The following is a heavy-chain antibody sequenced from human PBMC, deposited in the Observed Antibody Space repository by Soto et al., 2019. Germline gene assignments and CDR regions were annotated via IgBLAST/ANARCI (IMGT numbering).Heavy chain of an antibody. CDR2: IWYDGSNK. J-gene: IGHJ4*02. Sequence: GGSLRLSCAASGFTFSSYGMHWVRQAPGKGLEWVAVIWYDGSNKYYADSVKGRFTISRDNSKNTLYLQMNSLRAEDTAVYYCARDRGKYQLLWGLSDYWGQGTLVTVSS. CDR1: GFTFSSYG. D-gene: IGHD2-2*01. V-gene: IGHV3-33*01. CDR3: ARDRGKYQLLWGLSDY.